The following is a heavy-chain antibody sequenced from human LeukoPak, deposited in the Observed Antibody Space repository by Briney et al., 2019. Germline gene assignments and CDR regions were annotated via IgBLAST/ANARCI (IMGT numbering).Heavy chain of an antibody. CDR1: VRSFSVSY. D-gene: IGHD2-8*02. Sequence: SETLSVTCAVYVRSFSVSYWCCICQTPRTRLGWIGEINHSESTSYNPSLKSLVTISVDTSKNQFSLKLSSVTAADTALYYCARVYWSHPAKYYFDYWGQGTLVTVSS. CDR2: INHSEST. J-gene: IGHJ4*02. CDR3: ARVYWSHPAKYYFDY. V-gene: IGHV4-34*01.